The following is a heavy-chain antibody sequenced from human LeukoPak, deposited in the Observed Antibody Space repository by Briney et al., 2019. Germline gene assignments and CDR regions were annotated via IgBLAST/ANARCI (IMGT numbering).Heavy chain of an antibody. CDR1: GFTFSSYP. CDR2: ISINGGST. J-gene: IGHJ4*02. Sequence: GGSLRLSCLAPGFTFSSYPMYWVRQAPGKGLEYVSFISINGGSTLYADSVKGRFTISRDNSKNTLYLQMSSLRAEDTAVYYCVKAYCTTTSCYPDYWGQGTLVTVSS. D-gene: IGHD2-2*01. V-gene: IGHV3-64D*06. CDR3: VKAYCTTTSCYPDY.